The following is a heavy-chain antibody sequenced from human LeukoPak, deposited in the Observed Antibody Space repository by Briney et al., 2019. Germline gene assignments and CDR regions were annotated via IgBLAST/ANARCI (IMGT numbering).Heavy chain of an antibody. CDR2: IYHSGST. J-gene: IGHJ4*02. D-gene: IGHD4-17*01. Sequence: PSETLSLTCAVSGYSLSSGYYWGWSRPPPGKGLEWIGSIYHSGSTYYNPSLKSRVTISVDTSKNQFSLKLSSVTAADTAVYYCARWDDYGDGPDYWGQGTLVTVSS. CDR1: GYSLSSGYY. V-gene: IGHV4-38-2*01. CDR3: ARWDDYGDGPDY.